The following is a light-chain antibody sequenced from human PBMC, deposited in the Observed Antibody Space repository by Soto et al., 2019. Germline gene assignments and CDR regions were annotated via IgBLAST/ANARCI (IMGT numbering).Light chain of an antibody. Sequence: QSALTQPASVSGSPGQSITISCTGTSSDVGGYDYVSWYQLHPGKAPKLMVFEVSNRPSGVSYRFSGSKSGNTASLTISGLQAEDEADYFCSSYSISPAYLLGTGTKVTVL. CDR2: EVS. J-gene: IGLJ1*01. CDR3: SSYSISPAYL. V-gene: IGLV2-14*01. CDR1: SSDVGGYDY.